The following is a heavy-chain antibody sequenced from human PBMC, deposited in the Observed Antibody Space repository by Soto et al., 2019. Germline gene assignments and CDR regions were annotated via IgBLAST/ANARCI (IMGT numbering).Heavy chain of an antibody. CDR3: AKDATRRAGWFFFDT. D-gene: IGHD2-15*01. CDR2: ISADGTRT. Sequence: EVQLLESGGGLVQPGGSLRLSCAASGFMFNNQDMCWVRQAPGKGLEWVSGISADGTRTYYADSMRGRFTISRDNSKNTLSLQMDGLRAEDTAIYYCAKDATRRAGWFFFDTWGQGILVTVSS. V-gene: IGHV3-23*01. CDR1: GFMFNNQD. J-gene: IGHJ4*02.